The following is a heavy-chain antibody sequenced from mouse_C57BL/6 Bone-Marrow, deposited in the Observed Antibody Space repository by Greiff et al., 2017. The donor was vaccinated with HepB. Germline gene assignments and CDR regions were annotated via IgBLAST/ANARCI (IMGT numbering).Heavy chain of an antibody. J-gene: IGHJ1*03. Sequence: VQLQQSGAELVRPGASVTLSCKASGYTFTDYEMHWVKQTPVHGLEWIGAIDPETGGTAYNQKFKGKAILTADKSSSTAYMELRSLTSEDSAVYYCTRGFSAYDGSSYRYFDVWGTGTTVTVSS. D-gene: IGHD1-1*01. V-gene: IGHV1-15*01. CDR1: GYTFTDYE. CDR3: TRGFSAYDGSSYRYFDV. CDR2: IDPETGGT.